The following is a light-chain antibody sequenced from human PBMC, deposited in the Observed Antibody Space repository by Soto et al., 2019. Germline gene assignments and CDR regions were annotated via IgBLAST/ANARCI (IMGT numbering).Light chain of an antibody. CDR2: GAS. CDR1: QSVGNN. Sequence: EIVMTQSPATLSVSPGERATLSCRASQSVGNNLAWFQQRPGQAPRLLIYGASTRATGIPDRFSGSGSGTDFNLTISKLEPEDFAVYYCQQFGVSPTFGGGTKVDIK. J-gene: IGKJ4*01. V-gene: IGKV3-15*01. CDR3: QQFGVSPT.